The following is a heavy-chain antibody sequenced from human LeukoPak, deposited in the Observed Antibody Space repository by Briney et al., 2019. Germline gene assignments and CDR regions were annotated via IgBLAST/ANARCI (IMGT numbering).Heavy chain of an antibody. V-gene: IGHV3-53*01. J-gene: IGHJ5*02. CDR2: IYSGGST. Sequence: GSLLLSCAASGFTVSSNYMSWVRQAPGKGLEWVSVIYSGGSTYYADSVKGRFTISRDNSKDSLYLQMNSLRAEDTAIYYCARGPQFSGPGWFDPWGQGTLVTVSS. CDR1: GFTVSSNY. D-gene: IGHD3-10*01. CDR3: ARGPQFSGPGWFDP.